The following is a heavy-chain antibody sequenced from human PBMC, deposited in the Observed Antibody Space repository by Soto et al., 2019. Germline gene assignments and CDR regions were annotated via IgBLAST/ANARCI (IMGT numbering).Heavy chain of an antibody. CDR3: ARQRDGYNYSPRVLDY. D-gene: IGHD5-12*01. Sequence: PSETLSLTCTVSGGSISSSSYYWGWIRQPPGKGLEWIGSIYYSGSTYYNPSPKSRVTISVDTSKNQFSLKLSSVTAADTAVYYCARQRDGYNYSPRVLDYWGQGTLVTVSS. V-gene: IGHV4-39*01. CDR2: IYYSGST. CDR1: GGSISSSSYY. J-gene: IGHJ4*02.